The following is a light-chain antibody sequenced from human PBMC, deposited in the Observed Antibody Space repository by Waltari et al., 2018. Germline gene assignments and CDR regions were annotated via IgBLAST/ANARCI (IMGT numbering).Light chain of an antibody. CDR1: SSDVGGYNY. V-gene: IGLV2-8*01. CDR3: SSYAGNNFVL. Sequence: QSALTQPPSASGSPGPSVTISCTGTSSDVGGYNYVSWYQLHPGKAPKLMIYEVSNRPSGVPDRFSGSKSGNTASLTVSGLQAEDEADYYCSSYAGNNFVLFGGGTKLTVL. CDR2: EVS. J-gene: IGLJ2*01.